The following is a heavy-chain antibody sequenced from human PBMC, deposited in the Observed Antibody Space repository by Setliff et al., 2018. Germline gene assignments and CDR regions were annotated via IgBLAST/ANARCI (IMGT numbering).Heavy chain of an antibody. V-gene: IGHV4-59*13. J-gene: IGHJ6*03. CDR2: IQTSGTT. CDR1: GGSISRYH. D-gene: IGHD2-2*01. Sequence: SETLSLTCTVSGGSISRYHWSWIRQPPGKGLERIGYIQTSGTTNYNPSLKSRVTISVDTSKKQFSLKLNSVTAADTAVDYCARRYCSSTGCVMDVWGKGTTVTVSS. CDR3: ARRYCSSTGCVMDV.